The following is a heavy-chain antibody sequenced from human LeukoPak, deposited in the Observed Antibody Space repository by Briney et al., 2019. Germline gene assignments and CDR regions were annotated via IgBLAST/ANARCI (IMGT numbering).Heavy chain of an antibody. J-gene: IGHJ4*02. Sequence: GRSLRLSCAASGFTFSSYGMHWVRQAPGKGLEWVALIWYDGSNKYYTDSVKGRLTISRDNSKNTLYLQMNSLRAEDTAIYYCAREGPRGNSQFDYWGQGTLVTVSS. CDR1: GFTFSSYG. CDR3: AREGPRGNSQFDY. V-gene: IGHV3-33*01. D-gene: IGHD2/OR15-2a*01. CDR2: IWYDGSNK.